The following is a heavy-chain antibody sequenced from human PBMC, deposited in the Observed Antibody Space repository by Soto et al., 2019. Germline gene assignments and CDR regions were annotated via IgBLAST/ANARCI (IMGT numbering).Heavy chain of an antibody. J-gene: IGHJ4*02. CDR2: ISSSAGST. CDR1: RFTFIDAY. CDR3: ARDRGGVTVRLDY. V-gene: IGHV3-11*01. D-gene: IGHD3-16*02. Sequence: GASLNLSCATSRFTFIDAYLTWIRQAPGKGLEWVSYISSSAGSTYYADSVKGRFTISRDNAENSLYLQMNRLRAEDTAVYFCARDRGGVTVRLDYWGQGT.